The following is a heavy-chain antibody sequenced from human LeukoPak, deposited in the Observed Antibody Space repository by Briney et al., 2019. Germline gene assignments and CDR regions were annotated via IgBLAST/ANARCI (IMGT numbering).Heavy chain of an antibody. V-gene: IGHV4-59*08. J-gene: IGHJ4*02. CDR3: ARWAYSTDWYQYFDK. Sequence: PSGTLSLTCTVSGGSISSYYWTWIRQPPGAGLEWIGYIYYSGSTNYNPSLKSRVTISVDTSKNQFHLKLSSVTAADTAVYYCARWAYSTDWYQYFDKWGQGTLVTASS. D-gene: IGHD6-19*01. CDR1: GGSISSYY. CDR2: IYYSGST.